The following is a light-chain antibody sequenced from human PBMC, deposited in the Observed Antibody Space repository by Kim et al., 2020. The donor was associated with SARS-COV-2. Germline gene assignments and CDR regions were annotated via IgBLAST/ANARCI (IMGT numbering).Light chain of an antibody. CDR1: QSVSSY. Sequence: EIVLTQSPATLSLSPGERATLSCRASQSVSSYLAWYQQKPGQAPRLLIYDGSSRATGIPARFSGSGSGTDFTLTISSLEPEDFAVYYCQQRSNWPTFGQGTKLEIK. V-gene: IGKV3-11*01. CDR2: DGS. J-gene: IGKJ2*01. CDR3: QQRSNWPT.